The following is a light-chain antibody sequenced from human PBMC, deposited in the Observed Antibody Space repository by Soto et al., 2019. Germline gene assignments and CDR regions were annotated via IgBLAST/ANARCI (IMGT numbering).Light chain of an antibody. CDR2: GAS. CDR1: QRVSNNY. J-gene: IGKJ5*01. V-gene: IGKV3-20*01. Sequence: EIVLTQSPGTLSLSPGERATLSCRASQRVSNNYLAWYQQKPGQAPRLLIYGASTRATGIPYRFSGSGSATDFTLTISRLEPEDFAVYYCQQYGSSPPITFGQGTRLEIK. CDR3: QQYGSSPPIT.